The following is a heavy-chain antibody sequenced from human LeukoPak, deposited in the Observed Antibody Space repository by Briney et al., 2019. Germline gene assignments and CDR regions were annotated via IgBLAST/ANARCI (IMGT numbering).Heavy chain of an antibody. V-gene: IGHV6-1*01. J-gene: IGHJ6*02. CDR2: TYYRSKWYN. D-gene: IGHD3-9*01. CDR1: GDSGSSNSAA. CDR3: AREVLRYFDWLLVPMDV. Sequence: SQTLSLTCAISGDSGSSNSAAWNWIRQSPSRGLEWLGRTYYRSKWYNDYAVSVKSRLTINPDTSKNRFSLQLTPATPEDTAVYYCAREVLRYFDWLLVPMDVWGQGTTVTVSS.